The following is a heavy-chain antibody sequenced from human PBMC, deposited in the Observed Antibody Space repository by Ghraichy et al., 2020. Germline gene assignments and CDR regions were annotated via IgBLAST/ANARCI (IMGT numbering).Heavy chain of an antibody. CDR1: GFTFSSYS. Sequence: GGSLRLSCAASGFTFSSYSMNWVRQAPGKGLEWVSYISSSSSTIYYADSVKGRFTISRDNAKNSLYLQMNSLRDEDTAVYYCVRDRHCSSTSCSYGMDVWGQGTTVTVSS. V-gene: IGHV3-48*02. CDR3: VRDRHCSSTSCSYGMDV. J-gene: IGHJ6*02. D-gene: IGHD2-2*01. CDR2: ISSSSSTI.